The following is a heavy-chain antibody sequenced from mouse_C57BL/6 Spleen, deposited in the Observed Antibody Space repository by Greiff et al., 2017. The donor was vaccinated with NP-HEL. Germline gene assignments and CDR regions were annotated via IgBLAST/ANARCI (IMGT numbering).Heavy chain of an antibody. CDR3: ARDLGTGTFFDY. Sequence: EVMLVESGGGLVKPGGSLKLSCAASGFTFSSYAMSWVRQTPEKRLEWVATISDDGSYTYYPDNVKGRFTISRDNAKNNLYLQMSHLKSEDTAMYYCARDLGTGTFFDYWGQGTTLTVSS. D-gene: IGHD4-1*01. V-gene: IGHV5-4*01. CDR1: GFTFSSYA. J-gene: IGHJ2*01. CDR2: ISDDGSYT.